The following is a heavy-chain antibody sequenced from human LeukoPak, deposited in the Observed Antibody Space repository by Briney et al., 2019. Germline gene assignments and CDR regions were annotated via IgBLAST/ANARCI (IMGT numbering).Heavy chain of an antibody. D-gene: IGHD6-13*01. V-gene: IGHV3-11*01. J-gene: IGHJ6*03. Sequence: GGSLRLSCAASGFTFSHYYMSWIRQAPGKGLEWVSYISSSGTTIYYTDSVKGRFTISRDNSKNSLYLQMNSLRTEDTALYYCAKGSSSLYYMDVWGKGTTVTVSS. CDR3: AKGSSSLYYMDV. CDR2: ISSSGTTI. CDR1: GFTFSHYY.